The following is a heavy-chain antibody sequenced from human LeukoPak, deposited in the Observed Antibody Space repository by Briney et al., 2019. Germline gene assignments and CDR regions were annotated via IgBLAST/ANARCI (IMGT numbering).Heavy chain of an antibody. CDR2: IYYSGST. D-gene: IGHD3-22*01. CDR1: GGSISSSSYY. CDR3: ARGRTLDYYDSSGYYLDY. Sequence: SETLSLTCTVSGGSISSSSYYWGWIRQPPGKGLEWIGSIYYSGSTYYNPSLKSRVTISVDTSKNQFSLKLSSVTAADTAVYHCARGRTLDYYDSSGYYLDYWGQGTLVTVSS. V-gene: IGHV4-39*07. J-gene: IGHJ4*02.